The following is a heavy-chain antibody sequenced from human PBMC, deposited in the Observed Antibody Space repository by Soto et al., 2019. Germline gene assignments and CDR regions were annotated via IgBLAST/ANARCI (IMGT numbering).Heavy chain of an antibody. J-gene: IGHJ5*02. CDR3: AREASSSWYVLRGWFDP. Sequence: PSQTLSLTCAISGDRVSSNSAAWNWIRQSPSRGLEWLGRTYYRSKWYNDYAVSVKSRITINPDTSKNQFSLQLNSVTPEDTAVYYCAREASSSWYVLRGWFDPWGQGTLVTVSS. CDR2: TYYRSKWYN. CDR1: GDRVSSNSAA. V-gene: IGHV6-1*01. D-gene: IGHD6-13*01.